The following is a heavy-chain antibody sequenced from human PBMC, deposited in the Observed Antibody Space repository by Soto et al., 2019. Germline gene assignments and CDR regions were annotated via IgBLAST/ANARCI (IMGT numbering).Heavy chain of an antibody. CDR3: ARERRTIFGVVIPFYYYYGMDV. D-gene: IGHD3-3*01. CDR1: GGTFSSYA. Sequence: ASVKVSCKASGGTFSSYAISWVRQAPGQGLEWMGGIIPIFGTANYAQKFQGRVTITADESTSTAYMELSSLRSEDTAVYYCARERRTIFGVVIPFYYYYGMDVWGQGTTVTVSS. V-gene: IGHV1-69*13. J-gene: IGHJ6*02. CDR2: IIPIFGTA.